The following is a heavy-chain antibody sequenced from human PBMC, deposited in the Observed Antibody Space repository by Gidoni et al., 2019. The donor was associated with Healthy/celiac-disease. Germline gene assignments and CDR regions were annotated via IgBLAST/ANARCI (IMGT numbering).Heavy chain of an antibody. CDR3: TTEVTTGVGFDY. Sequence: EVQLVVSWGGLVKPGGSLRLSCAASGFTLSNAWMSWFRQAPGKGLEWVGRIKSKTDGGTTDYAAPVKGRFTSSRDDSKSTLYLQMNSLKTEDTAVYYCTTEVTTGVGFDYWGQGTLVTVSS. J-gene: IGHJ4*02. CDR1: GFTLSNAW. CDR2: IKSKTDGGTT. D-gene: IGHD4-17*01. V-gene: IGHV3-15*01.